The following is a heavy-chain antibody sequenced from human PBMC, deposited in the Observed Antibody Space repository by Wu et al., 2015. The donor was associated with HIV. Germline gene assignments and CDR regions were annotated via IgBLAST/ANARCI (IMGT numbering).Heavy chain of an antibody. V-gene: IGHV1-2*02. CDR3: AGGCSGGSCYSRVGPFDY. D-gene: IGHD2-15*01. Sequence: QVQLVQSGAEVKKPGASVKVSCKASGYTFTGYYMHWVRQAPGQGLEWMGWINPNSGGTNYAQKFQGRVTMTRDTSISTAYMELSRLRSDDTAVYYCAGGCSGGSCYSRVGPFDYWGQGTLVTVSS. CDR1: GYTFTGYY. CDR2: INPNSGGT. J-gene: IGHJ4*02.